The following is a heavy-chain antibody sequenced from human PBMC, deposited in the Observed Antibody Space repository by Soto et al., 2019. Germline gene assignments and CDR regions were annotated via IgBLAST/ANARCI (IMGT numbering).Heavy chain of an antibody. J-gene: IGHJ4*02. V-gene: IGHV1-69*02. CDR2: IIPILGIA. D-gene: IGHD4-17*01. CDR1: GGTFSSYT. CDR3: ARSLENYGGNAAENY. Sequence: QVQLVQSGAEVKKPGSSVKVSCKASGGTFSSYTISWVRQAPGQGLEWMGMIIPILGIANYAQKFQGRVTITAATSTSPAYMERRRLRSEDTGVYYCARSLENYGGNAAENYWGQGTLVTVSS.